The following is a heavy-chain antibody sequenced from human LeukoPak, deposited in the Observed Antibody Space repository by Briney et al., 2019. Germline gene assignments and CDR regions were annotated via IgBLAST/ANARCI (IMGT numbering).Heavy chain of an antibody. Sequence: GGSLRLSCAASGFTFSSYAMSWVRQAPGKGLEWVSTVSGSGVSTYYADSVKGRFTISRDNSKNTLYLQMNSLRAEDTAVYYCAKGAITTGGTLVYWGQGTLVTVSS. D-gene: IGHD6-13*01. CDR3: AKGAITTGGTLVY. J-gene: IGHJ4*02. CDR2: VSGSGVST. CDR1: GFTFSSYA. V-gene: IGHV3-23*01.